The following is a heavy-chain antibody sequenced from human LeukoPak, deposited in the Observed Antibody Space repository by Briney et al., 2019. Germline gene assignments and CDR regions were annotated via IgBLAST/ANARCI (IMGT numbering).Heavy chain of an antibody. CDR3: ARGGFYCGGDCYVDY. J-gene: IGHJ4*02. CDR2: INHSGST. CDR1: GGSFIPYY. Sequence: SETLSLTCAVYGGSFIPYYWSWIRQPPGKGLEWIGEINHSGSTNYNPSLESRVTISVDTSKNQFSLKLISVTAADTAVYYCARGGFYCGGDCYVDYWGQGTLVTVSS. D-gene: IGHD2-21*02. V-gene: IGHV4-34*01.